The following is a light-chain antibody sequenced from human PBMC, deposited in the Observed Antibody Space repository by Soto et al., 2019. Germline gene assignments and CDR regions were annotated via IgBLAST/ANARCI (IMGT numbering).Light chain of an antibody. CDR1: SSDVGVYNY. CDR2: DVS. V-gene: IGLV2-11*01. Sequence: QSVLTQPRSVSGSPGQSVTISCTGTSSDVGVYNYVSWYQQYPGKAPKIMIYDVSKRPSGVPDRFSGSKSDNTASLTISGLQAEDEADYYCCSYAGSYTLGLGIGTKV. CDR3: CSYAGSYTLG. J-gene: IGLJ1*01.